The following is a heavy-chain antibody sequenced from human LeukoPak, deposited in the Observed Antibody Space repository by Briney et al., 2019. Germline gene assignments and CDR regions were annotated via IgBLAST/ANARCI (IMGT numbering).Heavy chain of an antibody. CDR1: GFTFDDYG. Sequence: GGSLRLSCAASGFTFDDYGMSWVRQAPGKGLEWVSGINWNGGSTGYADSVKGRFTISRDNAKNSLYLQMNSLRAEDTALYYCAREDSGWSAGDAFDIWGQGTMVTVSS. CDR2: INWNGGST. D-gene: IGHD6-19*01. V-gene: IGHV3-20*04. CDR3: AREDSGWSAGDAFDI. J-gene: IGHJ3*02.